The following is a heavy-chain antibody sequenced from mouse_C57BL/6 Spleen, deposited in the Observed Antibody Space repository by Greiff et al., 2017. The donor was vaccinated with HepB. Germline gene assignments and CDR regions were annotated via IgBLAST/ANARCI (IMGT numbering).Heavy chain of an antibody. CDR3: ARRISTTVSTRAMDY. V-gene: IGHV5-17*01. CDR2: ISSGSSTI. D-gene: IGHD1-1*01. Sequence: EVNLVESGGGLVKPGGSLKLSCAASGFTFSDYGMHWVRQAPEKGLEWVAYISSGSSTIYYADTVKGRFTISRDNAKNTLFLQMTSLRSEDTAMYYCARRISTTVSTRAMDYWGQGTSVTVSS. CDR1: GFTFSDYG. J-gene: IGHJ4*01.